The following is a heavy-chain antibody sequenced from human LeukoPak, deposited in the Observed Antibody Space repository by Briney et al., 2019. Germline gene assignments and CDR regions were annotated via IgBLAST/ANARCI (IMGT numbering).Heavy chain of an antibody. V-gene: IGHV1-2*02. J-gene: IGHJ4*02. CDR3: ARGRCSSRSCYLFDY. CDR2: INTNSGGT. Sequence: DSVRVSCKAAGYTLTGYYMHWLRQAPGQGLEWMGWINTNSGGTSYGQKIQGRVTMTRDTSNSTAYMELSKLRSDDTAVYYCARGRCSSRSCYLFDYWGQGTLVTSST. D-gene: IGHD2-2*01. CDR1: GYTLTGYY.